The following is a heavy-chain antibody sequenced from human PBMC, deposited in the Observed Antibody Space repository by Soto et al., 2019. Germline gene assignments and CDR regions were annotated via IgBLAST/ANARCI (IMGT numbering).Heavy chain of an antibody. CDR1: GGTFSSYA. V-gene: IGHV1-69*13. CDR3: ARVYTVNFVAYFDY. J-gene: IGHJ4*02. Sequence: GASVKVSCKASGGTFSSYAISWVRQAPGQGLEWMGGIIPIFGTANYAQKFQGRVTITADESTSTAYMKLSSVTAADTAVYYCARVYTVNFVAYFDYWGQGTLVTVSS. D-gene: IGHD3-16*01. CDR2: IIPIFGTA.